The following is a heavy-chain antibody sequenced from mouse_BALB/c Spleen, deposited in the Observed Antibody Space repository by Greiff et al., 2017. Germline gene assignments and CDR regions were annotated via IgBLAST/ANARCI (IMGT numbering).Heavy chain of an antibody. V-gene: IGHV3-6*02. D-gene: IGHD1-2*01. CDR3: ARDWGYGPFDY. CDR2: ISYDGSN. CDR1: GYSITSGYY. Sequence: VQLKESGPGLVKPSQSLSLTCSVTGYSITSGYYWNWIRQFPGNKLEWMGYISYDGSNNYNPSLKNRISITRDTSKNQFFLKLNSVTTEDTATYYCARDWGYGPFDYWGQGTTLTVSS. J-gene: IGHJ2*01.